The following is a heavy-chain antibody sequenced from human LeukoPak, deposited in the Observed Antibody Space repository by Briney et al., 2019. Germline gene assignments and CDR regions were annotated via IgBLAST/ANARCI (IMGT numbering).Heavy chain of an antibody. CDR2: ISFDGSNH. V-gene: IGHV3-30-3*01. CDR1: GFVFSSYA. D-gene: IGHD2-2*01. Sequence: GGSLRLSCAASGFVFSSYAMHWVRQAPGKGLDWVALISFDGSNHYYADSVKGRFTISRDNAKNSLYLQMNSLRAEDTALYYCAKDSCSSTSCFYGMDVWGQGTTVTVSS. J-gene: IGHJ6*02. CDR3: AKDSCSSTSCFYGMDV.